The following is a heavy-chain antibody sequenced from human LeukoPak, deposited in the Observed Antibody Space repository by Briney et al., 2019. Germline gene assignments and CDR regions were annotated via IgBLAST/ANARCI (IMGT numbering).Heavy chain of an antibody. V-gene: IGHV4-59*01. D-gene: IGHD3-3*01. Sequence: SETLSLTCTVSGGSISSYYWSWIRQPPGKGLEWIGYIYYSGSTNYNPSLKSRVTISVDTSKNQFSLKLSSVTAADTAVYYCARGGPSEWAPYYDFWSGYYSPGLYDYWGQGTLVTVSS. CDR2: IYYSGST. CDR3: ARGGPSEWAPYYDFWSGYYSPGLYDY. J-gene: IGHJ4*02. CDR1: GGSISSYY.